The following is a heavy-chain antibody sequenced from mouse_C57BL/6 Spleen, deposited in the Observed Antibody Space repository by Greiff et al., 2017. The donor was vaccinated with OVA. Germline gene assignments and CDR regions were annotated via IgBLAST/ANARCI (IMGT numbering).Heavy chain of an antibody. CDR2: INPNYGTT. CDR1: GYSFTDYN. J-gene: IGHJ3*01. Sequence: EVKLMESGPELVKPGASVKISCKASGYSFTDYNMNWVKQSNGKSLEWIGVINPNYGTTSYNQKFKGKATLTVDQSSNTAYMQLNSLTSEDSAVYYCARGFYDGSLFAYWGQGTLVTVSA. CDR3: ARGFYDGSLFAY. D-gene: IGHD2-3*01. V-gene: IGHV1-39*01.